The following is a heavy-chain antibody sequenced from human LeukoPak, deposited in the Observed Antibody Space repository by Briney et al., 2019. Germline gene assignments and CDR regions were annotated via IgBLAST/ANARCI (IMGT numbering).Heavy chain of an antibody. CDR2: ISSNGGST. CDR1: GFTFSSYG. CDR3: VKGAEYQLLNFDY. D-gene: IGHD2-2*01. Sequence: GGSLRLSCAASGFTFSSYGMHWVRQAPGKGLEYVSAISSNGGSTYYADSVKGRFTISRDNSKNTLYLQMSSLRAEDTAVYYCVKGAEYQLLNFDYWGQGTLVTVSS. V-gene: IGHV3-64D*06. J-gene: IGHJ4*02.